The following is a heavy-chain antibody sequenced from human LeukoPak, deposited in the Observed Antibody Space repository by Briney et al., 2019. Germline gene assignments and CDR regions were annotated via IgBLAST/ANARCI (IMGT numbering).Heavy chain of an antibody. CDR1: GFTFSSYD. V-gene: IGHV3-30*18. CDR3: AKDTLYTGGQRIFDI. J-gene: IGHJ3*02. CDR2: ISYDGSNK. Sequence: PGRSLRLSCVASGFTFSSYDMHWVRQAPGKGLEWVAVISYDGSNKYYADSVKGRLTISRDNSKNTLYLQMNSVRSEDTAVYYCAKDTLYTGGQRIFDIWGQGTMVTVSS. D-gene: IGHD7-27*01.